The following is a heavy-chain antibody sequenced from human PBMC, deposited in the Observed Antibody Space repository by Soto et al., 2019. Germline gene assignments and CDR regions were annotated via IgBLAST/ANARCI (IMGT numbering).Heavy chain of an antibody. D-gene: IGHD3-22*01. Sequence: GGSLRLSCAASGFTFSSYEMNWVRQAPGKGLEWVSYIISSGSTIYYADSVKGRFTISRDNAKNSLYLQMNGLRAEDTAVYYCARAEVSLNYYDSSGHETRYYYYYGMDVWGQGTTVTVSS. CDR3: ARAEVSLNYYDSSGHETRYYYYYGMDV. J-gene: IGHJ6*02. CDR2: IISSGSTI. V-gene: IGHV3-48*03. CDR1: GFTFSSYE.